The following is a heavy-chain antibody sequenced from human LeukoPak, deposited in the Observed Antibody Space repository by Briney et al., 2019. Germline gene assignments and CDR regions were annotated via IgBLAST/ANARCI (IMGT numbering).Heavy chain of an antibody. Sequence: GRSLRLSCAVYGFTFENYAMHWVRQAPGKGLEWVSGISWNSGRIGYADSVKGRFTISRDNSKNTLYLQMNSLRAEDTAVYYCAKDLGCCSGGSCYYFDYWGQGTLVTVSS. CDR1: GFTFENYA. CDR3: AKDLGCCSGGSCYYFDY. J-gene: IGHJ4*02. D-gene: IGHD2-15*01. V-gene: IGHV3-9*01. CDR2: ISWNSGRI.